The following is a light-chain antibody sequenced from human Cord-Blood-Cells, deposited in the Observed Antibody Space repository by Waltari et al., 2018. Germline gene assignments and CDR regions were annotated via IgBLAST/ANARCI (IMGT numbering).Light chain of an antibody. CDR1: SSDVGGYNY. V-gene: IGLV2-14*01. Sequence: QSALTQPASVSGSPGQSITLPCTGPSSDVGGYNYVSWYQQHPGKAPKLMIYDVSNRPSGVSNRFSGSKSGNTASLTISGLQAEDEADYYCSSYTSSSTLVFGTGTKVTVL. CDR3: SSYTSSSTLV. CDR2: DVS. J-gene: IGLJ1*01.